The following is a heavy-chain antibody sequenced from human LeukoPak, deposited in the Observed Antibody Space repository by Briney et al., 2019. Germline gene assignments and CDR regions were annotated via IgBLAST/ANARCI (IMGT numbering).Heavy chain of an antibody. CDR1: GGTFSSYA. CDR3: ARGPVTTSDYYYYYGMDV. CDR2: IIPIFGTA. J-gene: IGHJ6*02. V-gene: IGHV1-69*13. Sequence: SVKVSCKASGGTFSSYAISWVRQAPGRGLEWMGGIIPIFGTANYAQKFQGRVTITADESTSTAYMELSSLRSEDTAVYYCARGPVTTSDYYYYYGMDVWGQGTTVTVSS. D-gene: IGHD4-11*01.